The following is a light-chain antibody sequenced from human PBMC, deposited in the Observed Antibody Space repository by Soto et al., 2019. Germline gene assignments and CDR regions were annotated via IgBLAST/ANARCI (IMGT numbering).Light chain of an antibody. CDR1: QTVSNTY. J-gene: IGKJ4*01. CDR3: PQYGALPPT. CDR2: GAS. V-gene: IGKV3-20*01. Sequence: EIVLTQFPGALSLSPGERVTLSCRASQTVSNTYLAWYQQKSGQAPKFLIYGASNRATGIPDRFSGSGSGTDFTLTISRLELEDFAVYYCPQYGALPPTFGGGTKVEIK.